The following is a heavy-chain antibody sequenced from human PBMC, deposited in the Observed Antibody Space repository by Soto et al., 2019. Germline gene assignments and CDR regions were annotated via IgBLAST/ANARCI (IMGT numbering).Heavy chain of an antibody. D-gene: IGHD2-21*01. Sequence: QVQLQESGPGLVKPSQTLSLTCTVSGDSISSDNYYWSWIRQPPGKGLEWIGYIYDSGSTYYNASLQSRVTISVDTPKNQFSLKLSSVTAAATAVYYCARVRWCGDYSDYWGQGTLVTVSS. CDR1: GDSISSDNYY. V-gene: IGHV4-30-4*01. CDR2: IYDSGST. J-gene: IGHJ4*02. CDR3: ARVRWCGDYSDY.